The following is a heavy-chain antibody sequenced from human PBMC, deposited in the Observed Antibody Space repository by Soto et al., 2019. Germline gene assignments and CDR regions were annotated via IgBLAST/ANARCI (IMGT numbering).Heavy chain of an antibody. CDR1: GFTFSSYG. CDR3: AKVFWSETGAFDI. V-gene: IGHV3-30*18. D-gene: IGHD3-9*01. CDR2: ISYDGSNK. J-gene: IGHJ3*02. Sequence: PVGSLRLSCASSGFTFSSYGMHCVRHAPGKGLEWVAVISYDGSNKYYADSVKGRFTISRDNSKNTLYLQMNSLRAEDTAVYYCAKVFWSETGAFDIWGQGTMVTVSS.